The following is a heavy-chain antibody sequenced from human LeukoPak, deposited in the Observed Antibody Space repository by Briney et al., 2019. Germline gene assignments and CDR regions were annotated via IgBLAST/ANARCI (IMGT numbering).Heavy chain of an antibody. D-gene: IGHD3-22*01. CDR2: ISSSGSII. CDR1: GFTFSSYE. CDR3: ARGAYYYDSSGYYGAFDI. J-gene: IGHJ3*02. V-gene: IGHV3-48*03. Sequence: TGGSLRLSCAASGFTFSSYEMNWVRQAPGKGLEWVSYISSSGSIIYYADSVKGRFTISRDSAKNSLYLQMNSLRAEDTAVYYCARGAYYYDSSGYYGAFDIWGQGTMVTVSS.